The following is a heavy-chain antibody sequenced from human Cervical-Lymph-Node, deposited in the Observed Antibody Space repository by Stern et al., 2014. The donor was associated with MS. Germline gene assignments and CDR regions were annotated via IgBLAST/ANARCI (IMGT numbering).Heavy chain of an antibody. V-gene: IGHV1-45*02. Sequence: QVQLVQSGAEVRKAWSSVRLSCKASGWTFTYLYLHWVRQAPGQPPEWMGRIIPYNGNTKDAPKFQDKVTIVREHSLTTTFLEMTSLTSEDTAMYYCARSPLQQTGLDDWYFDVWGRGTLVTVS. CDR3: ARSPLQQTGLDDWYFDV. D-gene: IGHD3-9*01. CDR2: IIPYNGNT. J-gene: IGHJ2*01. CDR1: GWTFTYLY.